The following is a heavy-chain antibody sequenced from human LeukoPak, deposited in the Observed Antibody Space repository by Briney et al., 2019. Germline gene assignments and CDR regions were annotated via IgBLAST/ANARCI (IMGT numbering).Heavy chain of an antibody. J-gene: IGHJ4*02. CDR2: ISWDGGST. V-gene: IGHV3-43*01. CDR1: GFTFDGYT. Sequence: GGSLRLSCAASGFTFDGYTMHWVRQAPGKGLEWVSLISWDGGSTYYADSVKGRFTISRDNSKNSLYLQMNSLRTEDTALYYCAKGAGYYDSSGPHYFDYWGQGSLVTVSS. CDR3: AKGAGYYDSSGPHYFDY. D-gene: IGHD3-22*01.